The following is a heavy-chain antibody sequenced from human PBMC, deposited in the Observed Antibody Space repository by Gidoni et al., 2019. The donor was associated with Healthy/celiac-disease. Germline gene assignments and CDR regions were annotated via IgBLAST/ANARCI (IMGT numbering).Heavy chain of an antibody. V-gene: IGHV1-2*02. CDR2: INPNSGGT. D-gene: IGHD2-2*01. Sequence: QVQPVQSGAEVKKPGSSVKVSCQASGSTFTGHYMHYVRQATGQGLEWMGWINPNSGGTNYAQKFQGRVTMTRDTSISTAYMELSRLRSDDTAVYYCARGDIVVVPAALIYYYYGMDVWGQGTTVTVSS. CDR3: ARGDIVVVPAALIYYYYGMDV. J-gene: IGHJ6*02. CDR1: GSTFTGHY.